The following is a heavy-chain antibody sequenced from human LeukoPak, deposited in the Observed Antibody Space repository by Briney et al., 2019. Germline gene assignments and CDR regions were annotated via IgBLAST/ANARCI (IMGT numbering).Heavy chain of an antibody. V-gene: IGHV3-7*03. J-gene: IGHJ4*02. CDR1: AFIFSGHW. Sequence: GGSLRLSCEGSAFIFSGHWMNWVRQTPGKGLEWVASIKEDGSERQYVDSVKGRFSISRDNTKGSLYLQMNSLRAEDTAVYYCARKKIWRHYFDYWGQGTLVTVSS. D-gene: IGHD1-1*01. CDR3: ARKKIWRHYFDY. CDR2: IKEDGSER.